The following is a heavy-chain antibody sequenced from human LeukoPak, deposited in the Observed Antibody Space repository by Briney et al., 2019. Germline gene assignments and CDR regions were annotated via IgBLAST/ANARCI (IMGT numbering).Heavy chain of an antibody. J-gene: IGHJ6*02. CDR1: GGSISSYY. V-gene: IGHV4-4*07. CDR2: IYTSGST. CDR3: ARDGYPPPYYGMDV. Sequence: SETLSLTCTVSGGSISSYYWSWIRQPAGKGLEWIGRIYTSGSTNYNSSLKSRVTMSVDTSKNQFSLKLSSVTAADTAVNYCARDGYPPPYYGMDVWGQGTTVTVSS. D-gene: IGHD5-12*01.